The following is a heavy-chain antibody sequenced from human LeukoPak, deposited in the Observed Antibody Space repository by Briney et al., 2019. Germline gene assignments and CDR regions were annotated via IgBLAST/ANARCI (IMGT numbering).Heavy chain of an antibody. CDR1: GFTFSSYW. CDR3: ARDQVGWLRFSYYYYMDV. V-gene: IGHV3-7*01. Sequence: PGGSLRLSCAASGFTFSSYWMSWVRQAPGKGLEWVANIKQDGSEKYYVDSVKGRFTISRDNAKNTLYLQMNSLRAEDTAVYYCARDQVGWLRFSYYYYMDVWGKGTTVTVSS. CDR2: IKQDGSEK. J-gene: IGHJ6*03. D-gene: IGHD5-12*01.